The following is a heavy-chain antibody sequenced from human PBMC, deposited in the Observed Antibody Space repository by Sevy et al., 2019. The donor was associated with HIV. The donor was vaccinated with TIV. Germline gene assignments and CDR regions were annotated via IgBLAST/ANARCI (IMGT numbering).Heavy chain of an antibody. V-gene: IGHV3-21*06. J-gene: IGHJ4*02. CDR3: ARDANDSSGYHDF. CDR1: GFTYSSYI. CDR2: INNRSNYI. Sequence: GGSLRLSCAASGFTYSSYIMNWVRQAPGKGLEWVSSINNRSNYIYYADSVKGRFTISRDNAKNSLYLQMNNLRAEDTAVYYCARDANDSSGYHDFWGQGTLVTVSS. D-gene: IGHD3-22*01.